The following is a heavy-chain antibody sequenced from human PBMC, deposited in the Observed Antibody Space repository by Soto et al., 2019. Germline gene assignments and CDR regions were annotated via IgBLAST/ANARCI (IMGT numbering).Heavy chain of an antibody. Sequence: QVQLVQSGAEVKKPGASVKLSCKASGYTFSNYGINWVRQAPGQGLEWRGWINGYNGNTNYAQKGQGRATMTTDTPTSTAYMELRSLRSDDTAVYYCASSHAATSHFDYWGQGTLVTVSS. V-gene: IGHV1-18*01. CDR2: INGYNGNT. CDR3: ASSHAATSHFDY. CDR1: GYTFSNYG. J-gene: IGHJ4*02. D-gene: IGHD6-25*01.